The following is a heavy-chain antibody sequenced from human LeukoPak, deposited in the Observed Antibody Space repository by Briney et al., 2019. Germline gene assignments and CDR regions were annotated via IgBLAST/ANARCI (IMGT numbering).Heavy chain of an antibody. CDR1: GFIFTNYA. Sequence: PGGSLRLSCVTSGFIFTNYAMTWIRQAPGKGLEWVSTISGSGDTTYYAESVKGRFTISRDNSKNTVFLQMNSLRAEDMAVYYCARGVDGGWELGTFDYWGQGTLVTVSS. CDR2: ISGSGDTT. J-gene: IGHJ4*02. D-gene: IGHD1-26*01. CDR3: ARGVDGGWELGTFDY. V-gene: IGHV3-23*01.